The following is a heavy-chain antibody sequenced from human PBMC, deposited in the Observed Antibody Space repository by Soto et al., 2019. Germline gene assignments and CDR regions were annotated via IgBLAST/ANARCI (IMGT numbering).Heavy chain of an antibody. CDR2: IYYSGST. D-gene: IGHD6-13*01. Sequence: SETLSLTCTVSGGSISRYYWSWIRQPPGKGLEWIGYIYYSGSTNYNPSLKSRVTISVDTSKNQFSLKLSSVTAADTAVYYCASSNIAAAGFYYYRMAVRGRGTTDTVSS. V-gene: IGHV4-59*01. CDR3: ASSNIAAAGFYYYRMAV. J-gene: IGHJ6*02. CDR1: GGSISRYY.